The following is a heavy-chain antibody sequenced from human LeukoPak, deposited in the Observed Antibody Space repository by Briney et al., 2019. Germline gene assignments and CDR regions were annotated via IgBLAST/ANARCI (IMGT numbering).Heavy chain of an antibody. V-gene: IGHV4-4*09. CDR3: ARQGEYCSASRCPGGFHYMDV. Sequence: KPSETLSLTCTVSGGSMGGYYWSWIRQPPGKGLEWIGFIYTFGSTKYNPSLKSRVTISGDMSRRQFSLKLTSVTAADTAVYFCARQGEYCSASRCPGGFHYMDVWGKGTTVAVSS. D-gene: IGHD2-15*01. CDR1: GGSMGGYY. J-gene: IGHJ6*03. CDR2: IYTFGST.